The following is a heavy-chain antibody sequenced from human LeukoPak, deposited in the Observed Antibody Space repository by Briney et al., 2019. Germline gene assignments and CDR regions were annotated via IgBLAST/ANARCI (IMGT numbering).Heavy chain of an antibody. V-gene: IGHV4-34*01. D-gene: IGHD3-10*01. Sequence: SETLSLTCAVYGGSFSGYYWSWIRQPPGKGLEWIGEINHSGSTNYNPSLKGRVTISVDTSKNQFSLKLSSVTAADTAVYYCARRRRPRRYGSGDEDYWGQGTLVTVSS. CDR1: GGSFSGYY. J-gene: IGHJ4*02. CDR2: INHSGST. CDR3: ARRRRPRRYGSGDEDY.